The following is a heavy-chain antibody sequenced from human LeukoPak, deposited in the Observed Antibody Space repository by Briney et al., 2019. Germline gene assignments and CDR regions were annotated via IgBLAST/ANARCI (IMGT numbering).Heavy chain of an antibody. CDR1: GYTFTGYY. J-gene: IGHJ6*02. CDR2: INPNSGGT. Sequence: ASVKVSCKASGYTFTGYYMHWVRQAPGQGLEWMGWINPNSGGTNYAQKFQGWVTMTRDTSISTAYMELSSLRSEDTAVYYCARDRLGDSYYYYYGMDVWGQGTTVTVSS. CDR3: ARDRLGDSYYYYYGMDV. V-gene: IGHV1-2*04. D-gene: IGHD3-16*01.